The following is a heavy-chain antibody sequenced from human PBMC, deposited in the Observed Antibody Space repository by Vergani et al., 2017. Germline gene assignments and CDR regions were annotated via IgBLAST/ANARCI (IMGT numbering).Heavy chain of an antibody. Sequence: QVQLVQSGAEVKKPGASVKVSCKASGYTFTGYYMHWVRQAPGQGLEWMGWINPNSGGTNYAQKFQDRVTMTRDTSIRTAYMELSMLRSDDTAVYYCARDKETLYGDYVVWGGAFDIWGQGTMVTVSS. D-gene: IGHD4-17*01. J-gene: IGHJ3*02. CDR1: GYTFTGYY. V-gene: IGHV1-2*02. CDR2: INPNSGGT. CDR3: ARDKETLYGDYVVWGGAFDI.